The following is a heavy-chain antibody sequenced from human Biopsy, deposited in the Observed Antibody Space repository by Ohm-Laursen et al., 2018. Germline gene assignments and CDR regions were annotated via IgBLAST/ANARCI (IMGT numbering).Heavy chain of an antibody. CDR2: IYYSWTT. V-gene: IGHV4-39*06. Sequence: PGTLSLTCTVSGGSVRSPDHRWNWVRRAPGKGLEWIGNIYYSWTTLYNPSLSGRVTMDLDRSTNQFPLKLKSVTSPDTAVYFCARAYFYGMGTSNYFLDSWGQGALVTVSS. J-gene: IGHJ4*02. CDR1: GGSVRSPDHR. CDR3: ARAYFYGMGTSNYFLDS. D-gene: IGHD3-10*01.